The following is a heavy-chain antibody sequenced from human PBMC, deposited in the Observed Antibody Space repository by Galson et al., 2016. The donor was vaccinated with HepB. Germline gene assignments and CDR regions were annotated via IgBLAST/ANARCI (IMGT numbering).Heavy chain of an antibody. CDR3: ARGGSVRGAHGGSFDS. V-gene: IGHV6-1*01. CDR1: GDSVSSTSAG. J-gene: IGHJ4*01. CDR2: TFYRSKWYY. D-gene: IGHD3-10*01. Sequence: CAISGDSVSSTSAGWSWVRQSPSRGLEWLGRTFYRSKWYYDYAISVRSRITTNPDTSKNQFSLQLISVTPEDTAVYYCARGGSVRGAHGGSFDSWGQGTLVTVSS.